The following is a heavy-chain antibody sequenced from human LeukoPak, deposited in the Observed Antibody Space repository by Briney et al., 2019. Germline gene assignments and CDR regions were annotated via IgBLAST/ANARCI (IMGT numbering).Heavy chain of an antibody. J-gene: IGHJ4*02. V-gene: IGHV4-4*07. CDR3: ARDRVSWHYFDY. Sequence: PSETLSLTCTVSGGSISPYYWSFIRQPAGKGLEWIGRISTSGSSKYNPSLESRVTVSVDTSKNQFSLKVTSVTAADTAMYYCARDRVSWHYFDYWGQGTLLTVSS. CDR2: ISTSGSS. D-gene: IGHD5/OR15-5a*01. CDR1: GGSISPYY.